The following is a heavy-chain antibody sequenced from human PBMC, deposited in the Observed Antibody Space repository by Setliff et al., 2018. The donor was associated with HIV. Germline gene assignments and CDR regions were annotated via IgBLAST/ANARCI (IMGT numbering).Heavy chain of an antibody. J-gene: IGHJ3*02. Sequence: GGSLRLSCAASGFPFSDYYMNWVRQAPGKGLEWVSYISSSGSTIYYADSVKGRFTISRDNAKKSLYLQMNSLRAEDTAVYYCASVAYSGYTYGYYADAFDIWGQGTMVTVSS. CDR3: ASVAYSGYTYGYYADAFDI. D-gene: IGHD5-18*01. V-gene: IGHV3-11*04. CDR1: GFPFSDYY. CDR2: ISSSGSTI.